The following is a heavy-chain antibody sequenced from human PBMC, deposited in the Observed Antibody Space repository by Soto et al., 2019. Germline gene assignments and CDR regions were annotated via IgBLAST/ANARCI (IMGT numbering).Heavy chain of an antibody. CDR1: GFTFSNYG. J-gene: IGHJ4*02. CDR2: IWYDGSNK. CDR3: ARDSLGAVAVSESFDY. Sequence: LRLSCAASGFTFSNYGMHWVRQAPGKGLEWVAVIWYDGSNKYYADSVKGRFTISRDNSKNTLYLQMNSLRAEDTAVYYCARDSLGAVAVSESFDYWGQGTLVTVSS. V-gene: IGHV3-33*01. D-gene: IGHD6-19*01.